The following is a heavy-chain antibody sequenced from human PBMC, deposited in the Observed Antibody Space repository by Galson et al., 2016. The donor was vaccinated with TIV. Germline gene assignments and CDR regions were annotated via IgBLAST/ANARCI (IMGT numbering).Heavy chain of an antibody. J-gene: IGHJ4*02. V-gene: IGHV3-15*07. CDR3: VADPLIRGGPNY. CDR2: IKSNTDGGTT. Sequence: LRLSCAASDFTFSNAWMNWVRQAPGKGLEWIGRIKSNTDGGTTDYAAPVKDRFTISRHDSKNTVYLQMNSLKTEDTAVYYCVADPLIRGGPNYWGRGTKVTGSS. D-gene: IGHD2-8*01. CDR1: DFTFSNAW.